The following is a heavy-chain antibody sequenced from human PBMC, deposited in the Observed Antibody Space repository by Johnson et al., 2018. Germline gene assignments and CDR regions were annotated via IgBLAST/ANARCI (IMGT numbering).Heavy chain of an antibody. CDR3: ASRTGYGDYAVYMDV. CDR2: ISYDGSNK. V-gene: IGHV3-30-3*01. CDR1: GFTFSSYA. D-gene: IGHD4-17*01. Sequence: QVQLVESGGGVVQPGRSLRLSCAASGFTFSSYAMHWVRQAPGKGLEWVAVISYDGSNKYYSDSVKGRFTISRDNSKNTLYLQMNSLRAEDTAVYYCASRTGYGDYAVYMDVGGKGTTVTVSS. J-gene: IGHJ6*03.